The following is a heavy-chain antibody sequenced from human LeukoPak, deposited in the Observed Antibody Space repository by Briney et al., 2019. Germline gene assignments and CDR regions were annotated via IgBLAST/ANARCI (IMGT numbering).Heavy chain of an antibody. V-gene: IGHV4-59*01. CDR1: GGSISSYY. Sequence: SETLSLTCTVSGGSISSYYWSWIRQPPGKGLEWIGYIYYSGSTNYNPSLKSRVTISVDTSKNQFSLKLSSVTAADTAVYYCASETSGDYWYFDLWGRGTLVTVSS. J-gene: IGHJ2*01. CDR2: IYYSGST. CDR3: ASETSGDYWYFDL. D-gene: IGHD4-17*01.